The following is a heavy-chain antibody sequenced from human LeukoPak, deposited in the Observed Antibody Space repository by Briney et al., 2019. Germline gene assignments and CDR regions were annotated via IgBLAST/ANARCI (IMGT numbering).Heavy chain of an antibody. CDR2: ISGSGGST. CDR1: GFTFSSYA. J-gene: IGHJ4*02. D-gene: IGHD5-18*01. Sequence: GGSLRLSCAASGFTFSSYAMSWVRQAPGKGLVWVSAISGSGGSTYYADSVKGWFTISRDNSKNTLYLQMNSLRAEDTAVYSCAKGGYSYASFDYWGQGTPGHRLL. CDR3: AKGGYSYASFDY. V-gene: IGHV3-23*01.